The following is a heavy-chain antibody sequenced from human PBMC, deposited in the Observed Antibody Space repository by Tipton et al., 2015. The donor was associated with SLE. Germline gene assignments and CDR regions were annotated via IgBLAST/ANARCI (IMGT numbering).Heavy chain of an antibody. CDR2: ISSSSSYI. CDR3: ARSGYDFWSGYEYYFDY. D-gene: IGHD3-3*01. CDR1: GFTFSSYS. Sequence: SLRLSCVASGFTFSSYSMNWVRQAPGKGLEWVSSISSSSSYIYYAYSVKGRLTISRDNAKNSLYLQMSSLRAEDTAVYYCARSGYDFWSGYEYYFDYWGQGTLVTVSS. V-gene: IGHV3-21*01. J-gene: IGHJ4*02.